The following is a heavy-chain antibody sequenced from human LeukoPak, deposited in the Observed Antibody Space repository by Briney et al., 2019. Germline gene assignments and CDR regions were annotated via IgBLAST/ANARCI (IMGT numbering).Heavy chain of an antibody. J-gene: IGHJ3*02. D-gene: IGHD6-13*01. V-gene: IGHV3-48*01. CDR3: AKQQNALDI. CDR2: ISSSSSTI. Sequence: GGSLRLSCAASGFTFSSYSMNWVRQAPGKGLEWVSYISSSSSTIYYADSVKGRFTISRDNAKNSLYLQMNSLRAEDTAVYYCAKQQNALDIWGHGTMVTVSS. CDR1: GFTFSSYS.